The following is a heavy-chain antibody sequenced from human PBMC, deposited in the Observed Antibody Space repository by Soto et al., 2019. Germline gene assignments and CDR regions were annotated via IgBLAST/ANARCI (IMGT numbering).Heavy chain of an antibody. CDR2: IYYSGST. V-gene: IGHV4-39*01. Sequence: SETLSLTCTVSGGSISSSSYYWGWIRQPPGKGLEWIGSIYYSGSTYYNPSLKSRVTISVDTSKNQFSLKLSSVTAADTALYYCARHFDYSGSGSYDSQIDYWGQGTLVTVSS. D-gene: IGHD3-10*01. CDR1: GGSISSSSYY. CDR3: ARHFDYSGSGSYDSQIDY. J-gene: IGHJ4*02.